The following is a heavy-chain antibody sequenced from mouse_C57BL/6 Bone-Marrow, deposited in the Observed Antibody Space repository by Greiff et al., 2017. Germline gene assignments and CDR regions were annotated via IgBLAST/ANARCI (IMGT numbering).Heavy chain of an antibody. CDR2: IYPGSGNT. J-gene: IGHJ3*01. D-gene: IGHD2-4*01. V-gene: IGHV1-66*01. Sequence: QVQLQQSGPELVKPGASVKISCKASGYSFTSYYIHWVKQRPGQGLEWIGWIYPGSGNTKYNEKFKGKATLTADTSSSTAYMQLSSLTSEDSAVYYCARWGRLHGPAWFAYWGQGTLVTVSA. CDR1: GYSFTSYY. CDR3: ARWGRLHGPAWFAY.